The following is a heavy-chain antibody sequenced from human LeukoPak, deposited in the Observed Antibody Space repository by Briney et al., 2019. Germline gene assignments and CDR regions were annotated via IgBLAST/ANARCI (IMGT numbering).Heavy chain of an antibody. CDR1: GLSFSSYA. CDR2: ISGSGAYT. V-gene: IGHV3-23*01. CDR3: AKYFASGSYYKLPH. D-gene: IGHD3-10*01. Sequence: GGSLRLSCAASGLSFSSYAMSCVRQPPGKGLEWVSTISGSGAYTYYADSVKGRFTISRDNSKNTLYLQMNSLRAEDTAVYYCAKYFASGSYYKLPHWGQGTLVTVSS. J-gene: IGHJ1*01.